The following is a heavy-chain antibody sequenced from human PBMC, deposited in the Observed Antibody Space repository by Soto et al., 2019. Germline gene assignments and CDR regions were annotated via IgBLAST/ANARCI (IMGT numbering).Heavy chain of an antibody. CDR2: ISTSGGST. CDR3: AKGSNTRWLQLWIVNFDY. D-gene: IGHD5-12*01. CDR1: GFTFNNYA. V-gene: IGHV3-23*01. Sequence: LRLSCAASGFTFNNYAMSWVRQAPGKGLEWVSAISTSGGSTYYADSVKGRFTISRDKSKNTLYLQMNSLKAEDTAVYYCAKGSNTRWLQLWIVNFDYWGQGALVTVSS. J-gene: IGHJ4*02.